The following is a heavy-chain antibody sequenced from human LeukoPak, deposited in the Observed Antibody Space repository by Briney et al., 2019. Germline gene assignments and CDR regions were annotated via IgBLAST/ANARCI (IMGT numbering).Heavy chain of an antibody. Sequence: PSETLSLTCTVSGDSISGSSHFWGWIRQPPGKGLEWIANIYYTGSTYYNPSLKSRVTISVDTSKSQFSLKLSSVTAADTAVYYCARGDIVVTPLDVWGKGTTVTISS. CDR1: GDSISGSSHF. J-gene: IGHJ6*04. CDR3: ARGDIVVTPLDV. D-gene: IGHD2-2*01. CDR2: IYYTGST. V-gene: IGHV4-39*07.